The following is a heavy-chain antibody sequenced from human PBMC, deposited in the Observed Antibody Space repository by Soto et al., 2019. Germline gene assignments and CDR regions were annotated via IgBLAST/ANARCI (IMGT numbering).Heavy chain of an antibody. V-gene: IGHV4-31*03. CDR3: ARDARFLYDSINYYYYYGMDV. Sequence: QVQLQESGPGLVKPSQTLSLTCTVSGGSISSGGYYWSWIRQHPGKGLEWIGYIYYSGSTYYNPSLKSRVTISVDTSKNQFSLKLSSVTAADTAVYYCARDARFLYDSINYYYYYGMDVWGQGTTVTVSS. CDR1: GGSISSGGYY. D-gene: IGHD3-22*01. J-gene: IGHJ6*02. CDR2: IYYSGST.